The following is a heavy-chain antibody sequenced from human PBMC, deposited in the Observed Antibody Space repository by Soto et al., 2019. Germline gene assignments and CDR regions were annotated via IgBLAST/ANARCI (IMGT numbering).Heavy chain of an antibody. CDR1: GFTVSSNY. CDR2: IYSGGST. CDR3: ARAGVVPAAMPFDY. J-gene: IGHJ4*02. D-gene: IGHD2-2*01. V-gene: IGHV3-66*01. Sequence: EVQLVESGGGSVQPGGSLRLSCAASGFTVSSNYMSWVRQAPGKGLEWVTVIYSGGSTYYADSVKGRFTISRDNSKNTLYLQMNSLRAEDTAVYYCARAGVVPAAMPFDYWGQGTLVTVSS.